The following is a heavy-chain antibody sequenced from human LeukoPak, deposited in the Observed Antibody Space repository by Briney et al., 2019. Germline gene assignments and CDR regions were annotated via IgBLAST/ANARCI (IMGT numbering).Heavy chain of an antibody. CDR3: ARVRTGDADY. J-gene: IGHJ4*02. V-gene: IGHV3-7*01. Sequence: PGGSLRLSCVAPGFTFTDYWMTWIRQAPGKGLQWVASISSDGSGKYYMDSVKGRFTISRDNAKNSLFLQMYSLGAEDTAVYRCARVRTGDADYWGQGTLVTVSS. CDR2: ISSDGSGK. CDR1: GFTFTDYW. D-gene: IGHD1-26*01.